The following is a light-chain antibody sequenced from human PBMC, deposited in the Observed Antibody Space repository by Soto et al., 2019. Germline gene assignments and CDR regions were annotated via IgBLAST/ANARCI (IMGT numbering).Light chain of an antibody. CDR2: DAS. CDR3: QQRSDWPPVP. J-gene: IGKJ4*01. V-gene: IGKV3-11*01. CDR1: QSVSNY. Sequence: EIVLTQSPATLSLSPGETATLSCRASQSVSNYLAWYQQKPGQAPRLLIYDASNRATGTPARFSGSGSGTDFTLTISSLEPEDFAVYYCQQRSDWPPVPFGGGTTVEIK.